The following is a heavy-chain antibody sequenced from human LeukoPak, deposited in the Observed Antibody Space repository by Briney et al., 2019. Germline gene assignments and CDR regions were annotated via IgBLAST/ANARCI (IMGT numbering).Heavy chain of an antibody. CDR3: ARRILYSGSYLFDY. V-gene: IGHV5-51*01. J-gene: IGHJ4*02. Sequence: GESLKISCKGSGYSFTTYWIGWVRQMPGKGLEWMGITYPGDSDTRYSPSFQGQVTISADKSISTAYLQWSSLKASDTAIYYCARRILYSGSYLFDYWGQGTLVTVSS. D-gene: IGHD1-26*01. CDR1: GYSFTTYW. CDR2: TYPGDSDT.